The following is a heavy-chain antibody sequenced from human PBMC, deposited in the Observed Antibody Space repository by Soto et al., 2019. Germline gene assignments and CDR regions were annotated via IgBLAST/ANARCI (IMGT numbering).Heavy chain of an antibody. D-gene: IGHD6-6*01. V-gene: IGHV5-51*01. Sequence: GESLKISCKGSGYSFTSYWIGWVRQMPGKGLEWMGIIYPGDSDTRYSPSFQGQVTISADKSISTAYLQWSSLKASDTAMYYCARQRSSNYYYYGMDVWGQGTTVTVSS. CDR1: GYSFTSYW. CDR3: ARQRSSNYYYYGMDV. CDR2: IYPGDSDT. J-gene: IGHJ6*02.